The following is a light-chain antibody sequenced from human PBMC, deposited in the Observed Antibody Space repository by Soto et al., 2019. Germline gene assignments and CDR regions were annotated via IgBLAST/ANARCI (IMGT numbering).Light chain of an antibody. J-gene: IGLJ2*01. Sequence: QSALTQPASVSGSPGQSITISGTETSSDVGTYNFVSWYQQHPGKAPKLMIYEGTKRPSGVSNRFSGSKSGNTAYLTISGLQAEDEADYYCCSYGGSSTFVIFGGGTKLTVL. CDR3: CSYGGSSTFVI. CDR2: EGT. CDR1: SSDVGTYNF. V-gene: IGLV2-23*01.